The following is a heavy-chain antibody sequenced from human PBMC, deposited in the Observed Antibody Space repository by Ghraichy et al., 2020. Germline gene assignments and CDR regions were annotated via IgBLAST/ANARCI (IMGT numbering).Heavy chain of an antibody. CDR2: ISYDGSNK. CDR3: AKSLSRRVRGVMTFDY. D-gene: IGHD3-10*01. Sequence: GGSLRLSCAASGFTFSSYGMHWVRQAPGKGLEWVAVISYDGSNKYYADSVKGRFTISRDNSKNTLYLQMNSLRAEDTAVYYCAKSLSRRVRGVMTFDYWGQGTLVTVSS. J-gene: IGHJ4*02. V-gene: IGHV3-30*18. CDR1: GFTFSSYG.